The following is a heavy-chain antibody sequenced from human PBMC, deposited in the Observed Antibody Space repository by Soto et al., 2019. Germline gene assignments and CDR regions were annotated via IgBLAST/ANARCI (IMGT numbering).Heavy chain of an antibody. V-gene: IGHV1-3*01. Sequence: ASVKVSCKASGYTFTSYGIHWVRQAPGQRLGWMGWINAANGDTKYSPKFQGRVTITRDTSASTAYMELSSLRSEDTAVYYCVRRHVSATGIDWFDPWGQGTLVTVSS. CDR2: INAANGDT. D-gene: IGHD6-13*01. CDR3: VRRHVSATGIDWFDP. CDR1: GYTFTSYG. J-gene: IGHJ5*02.